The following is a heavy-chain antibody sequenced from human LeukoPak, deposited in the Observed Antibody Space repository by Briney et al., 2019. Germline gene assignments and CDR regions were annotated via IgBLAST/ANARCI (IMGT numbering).Heavy chain of an antibody. J-gene: IGHJ4*02. V-gene: IGHV4-59*07. CDR2: IYHSGST. CDR1: GGSITSYY. CDR3: ARGCGYFDS. Sequence: PSVTLSLTCTVSGGSITSYYWSWIRQPPGKGLEWIGDIYHSGSTNYNPPLKSRVTISVDTSKTQFSLKLSSVTAADAAVYSCARGCGYFDSWGKGTLVTVST. D-gene: IGHD2-21*01.